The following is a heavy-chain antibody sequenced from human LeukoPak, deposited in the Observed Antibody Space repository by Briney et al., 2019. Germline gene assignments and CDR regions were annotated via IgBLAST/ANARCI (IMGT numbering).Heavy chain of an antibody. CDR1: GFIFSQYS. J-gene: IGHJ5*02. Sequence: GGSLRLSCAASGFIFSQYSINWVRQAPGKGLEWVSHIRSTGDTFYADSVKDRFTISRDNARNSLYLQMNSLRAEDTAMYYCARDAGNSGYGCDLWGQGTLVTVSS. CDR3: ARDAGNSGYGCDL. V-gene: IGHV3-48*01. D-gene: IGHD5-12*01. CDR2: IRSTGDT.